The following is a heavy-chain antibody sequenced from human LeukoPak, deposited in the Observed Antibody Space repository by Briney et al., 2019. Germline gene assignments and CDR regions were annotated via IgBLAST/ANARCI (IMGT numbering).Heavy chain of an antibody. V-gene: IGHV3-23*01. J-gene: IGHJ3*02. CDR1: GFTFSSYA. CDR3: AKDRSLDYGGQKGAFDI. CDR2: ISGSGGST. Sequence: GGSLRLSCAASGFTFSSYAMSWVRQAPGKGLEWVSAISGSGGSTYYADSVKGRFTISRDNSKNTLSLQMNSLRAEDTAVYYCAKDRSLDYGGQKGAFDIWGQGTMVTVSS. D-gene: IGHD4/OR15-4a*01.